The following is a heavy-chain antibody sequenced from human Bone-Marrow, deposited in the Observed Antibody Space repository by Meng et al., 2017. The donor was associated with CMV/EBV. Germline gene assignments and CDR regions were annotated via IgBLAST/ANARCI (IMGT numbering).Heavy chain of an antibody. V-gene: IGHV3-74*01. CDR3: ARVRDYGMDV. CDR2: INSDGSST. Sequence: GESLKISCAASGFTFSSYWMHWVRQAPGKGLVWVSRINSDGSSTSYADSVKGRFTISRDNAKNTLYLQMNSLGAEDTAVYYCARVRDYGMDVWGQGTTVTVSS. CDR1: GFTFSSYW. J-gene: IGHJ6*02.